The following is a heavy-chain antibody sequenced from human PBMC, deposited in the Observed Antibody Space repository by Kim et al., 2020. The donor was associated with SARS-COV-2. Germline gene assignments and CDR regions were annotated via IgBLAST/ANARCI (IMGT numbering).Heavy chain of an antibody. CDR3: ARGRPLLLWFGELSTDAFDI. CDR2: ISSSSSYI. Sequence: GGSLRLSCAASGFTFSSYSMNWVRQAPGKGLEWVSSISSSSSYIYYADSVKGRFTISRDNAKNSLYLQMNSLRAEDTAVYYCARGRPLLLWFGELSTDAFDIWGLGTMVTVSS. V-gene: IGHV3-21*01. CDR1: GFTFSSYS. D-gene: IGHD3-10*01. J-gene: IGHJ3*02.